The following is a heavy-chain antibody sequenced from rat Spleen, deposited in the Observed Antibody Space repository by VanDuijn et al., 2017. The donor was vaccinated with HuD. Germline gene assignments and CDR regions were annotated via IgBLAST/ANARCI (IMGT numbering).Heavy chain of an antibody. CDR1: GFTFSDYY. CDR2: ITHEGSSP. V-gene: IGHV5-22*01. Sequence: EVQLVESDGGLVQPGRSLKLSCAASGFTFSDYYMAWVRQAPKKGLEWVASITHEGSSPDYGNAVKGRFTISRDNAKSTLYLQMDSLRSEDTATYYCTTDILQGDYWGQGVMVTVSS. J-gene: IGHJ2*01. CDR3: TTDILQGDY. D-gene: IGHD1-6*01.